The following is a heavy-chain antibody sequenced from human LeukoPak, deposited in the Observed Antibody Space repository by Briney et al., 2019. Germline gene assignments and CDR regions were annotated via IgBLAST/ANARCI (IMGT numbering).Heavy chain of an antibody. D-gene: IGHD3-22*01. CDR2: INPNSGGT. V-gene: IGHV1-2*02. CDR3: ARGPSSITMIVVVRPIDY. Sequence: ASMKVSCKASGYTFTGYYMHWVRQAPGQGXXWMGWINPNSGGTNYAQKFQGRVTMTRDTSISTAYMELSRLRSDDTAVYYCARGPSSITMIVVVRPIDYWGQGTLVTVSS. CDR1: GYTFTGYY. J-gene: IGHJ4*02.